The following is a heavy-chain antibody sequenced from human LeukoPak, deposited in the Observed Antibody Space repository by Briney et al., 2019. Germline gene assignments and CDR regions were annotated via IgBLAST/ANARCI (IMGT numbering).Heavy chain of an antibody. D-gene: IGHD6-19*01. Sequence: GESLKISCKGSGYSFTSYWIGWVRQMPGKGLEWMGVIYPGDSDTRYSPSFQGQVTISVDKSSSTAYLQWSSLKDSDTAMYYCARPRGSGPGMAYFDYWGQGTLVTVSS. CDR2: IYPGDSDT. V-gene: IGHV5-51*01. CDR1: GYSFTSYW. J-gene: IGHJ4*02. CDR3: ARPRGSGPGMAYFDY.